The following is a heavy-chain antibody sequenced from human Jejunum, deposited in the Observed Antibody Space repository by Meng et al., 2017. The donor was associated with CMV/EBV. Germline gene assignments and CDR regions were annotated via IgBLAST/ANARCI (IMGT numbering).Heavy chain of an antibody. D-gene: IGHD1-26*01. V-gene: IGHV1-69*04. CDR1: GSTFSNSA. Sequence: CKASGSTFSNSATSWVRQAPGQGLEWMGNIIPVFDKTNYAQKFQGRVTITADRSTNTAYMELSSLRSDDTAIYYCAGGLGGTIDYWGQGTLVTVSS. J-gene: IGHJ4*02. CDR2: IIPVFDKT. CDR3: AGGLGGTIDY.